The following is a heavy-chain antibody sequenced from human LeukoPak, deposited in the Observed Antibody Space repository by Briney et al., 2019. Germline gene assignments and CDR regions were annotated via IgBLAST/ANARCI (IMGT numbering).Heavy chain of an antibody. CDR3: ARVEGYCSSTSCYGPLDY. Sequence: GGSLRLSCAASGFTFSSYWMTWVRQAPGKGLEWVSSISTSSSYIYYADSVKGRFTISRDNAKNSLYLQMNSLRAEDTAVYYCARVEGYCSSTSCYGPLDYWGQGTLVTVSS. J-gene: IGHJ4*02. V-gene: IGHV3-21*01. CDR2: ISTSSSYI. D-gene: IGHD2-2*01. CDR1: GFTFSSYW.